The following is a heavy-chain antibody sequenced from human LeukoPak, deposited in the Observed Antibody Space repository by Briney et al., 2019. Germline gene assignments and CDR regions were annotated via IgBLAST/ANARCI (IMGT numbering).Heavy chain of an antibody. J-gene: IGHJ4*02. CDR2: ISWNSGGI. Sequence: GGSLRLSCAASGFTFDDYAMHWVRRAPGKGLEWVSGISWNSGGIGYADSVKGRFTISRDNAKNSLYLQMNSLRAEDTALYYCAKDALEAFDYWGQGTLVTVSS. V-gene: IGHV3-9*01. CDR1: GFTFDDYA. CDR3: AKDALEAFDY.